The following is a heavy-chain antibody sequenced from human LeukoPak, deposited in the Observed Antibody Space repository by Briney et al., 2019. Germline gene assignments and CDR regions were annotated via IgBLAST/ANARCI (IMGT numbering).Heavy chain of an antibody. CDR2: TYTSGST. CDR1: GGSISTYY. Sequence: SETLSLTCTVSGGSISTYYWSWIRQPAGKGLEWIGRTYTSGSTYYNPSLKSRVTISVDTSKNQFSLKLSSVTAADTAVYYCARLHGSLVMAGYFQHWGQGTLVTVSS. J-gene: IGHJ1*01. D-gene: IGHD3-10*01. CDR3: ARLHGSLVMAGYFQH. V-gene: IGHV4-4*07.